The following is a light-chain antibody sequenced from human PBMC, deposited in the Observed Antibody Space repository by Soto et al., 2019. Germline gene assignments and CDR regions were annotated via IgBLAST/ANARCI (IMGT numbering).Light chain of an antibody. CDR3: QHSYSTPLT. J-gene: IGKJ4*01. V-gene: IGKV1-39*01. Sequence: DIQMTQSPSSLSASVGDRVTISCRASQTVATYLNWYQQKPGKAPKRLIYAASNLQTGVPSRFIGSGSGTDFTLTISSLQPEDFATYYCQHSYSTPLTFGGGTKVDIK. CDR1: QTVATY. CDR2: AAS.